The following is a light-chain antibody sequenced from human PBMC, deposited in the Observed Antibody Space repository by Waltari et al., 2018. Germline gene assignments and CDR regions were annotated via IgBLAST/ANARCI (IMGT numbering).Light chain of an antibody. CDR3: GGWDDNLNGWV. V-gene: IGLV1-47*01. J-gene: IGLJ3*02. CDR1: SSNIGNNH. Sequence: QSVMTQPPSTSGTPGQRVIISCSGSSSNIGNNHVYWYQQLPGAAPKLLLYRDNGCSSGVPGRVSVTRSGTSASLAISGLRSEDESDYYCGGWDDNLNGWVFGGGTRLTVL. CDR2: RDN.